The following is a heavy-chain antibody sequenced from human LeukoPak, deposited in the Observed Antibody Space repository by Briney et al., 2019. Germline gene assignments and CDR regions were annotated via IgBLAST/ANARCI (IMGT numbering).Heavy chain of an antibody. J-gene: IGHJ6*03. Sequence: SETLSLTCAVYGGSLSGYYWSWIRQSPEKGLEWIAEINHSGNINYNPSLQSRLTISVDTSKSQFSLMLRSVTVADTAVYYCARRSYHLLYGFYYYYMDVWGKGTPVTVSS. V-gene: IGHV4-34*01. CDR2: INHSGNI. D-gene: IGHD2-2*02. CDR3: ARRSYHLLYGFYYYYMDV. CDR1: GGSLSGYY.